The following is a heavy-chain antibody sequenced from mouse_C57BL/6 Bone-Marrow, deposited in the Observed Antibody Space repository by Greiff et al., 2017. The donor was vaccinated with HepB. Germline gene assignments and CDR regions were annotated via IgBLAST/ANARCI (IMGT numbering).Heavy chain of an antibody. J-gene: IGHJ3*01. CDR2: ISDGGSYT. Sequence: EVKLVESGGGLVKPGGSLKLSCAASGFTFSSYAMSWVRQTPEKRLEWVATISDGGSYTYYPDNVKGRFTISRDNAKNNLYLQMSHLKSEDTAMYYGGSNWNQAWFAYWGQGTLVTVSA. CDR3: GSNWNQAWFAY. D-gene: IGHD2-5*01. CDR1: GFTFSSYA. V-gene: IGHV5-4*03.